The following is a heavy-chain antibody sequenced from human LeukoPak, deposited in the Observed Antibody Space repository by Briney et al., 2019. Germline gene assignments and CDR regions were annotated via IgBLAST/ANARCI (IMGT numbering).Heavy chain of an antibody. J-gene: IGHJ6*02. V-gene: IGHV3-13*01. D-gene: IGHD3-10*01. CDR2: IGRVDDT. Sequence: GGSLRLSCTASGFTFRSYDTHWVRQPTGKGLEWVSTIGRVDDTYYPGSVRGRFTISREDAKNSFYLQMNSLKVEDTAVYFCVRGNWNYYDSGTYGMDVWGQGTTVTVSS. CDR3: VRGNWNYYDSGTYGMDV. CDR1: GFTFRSYD.